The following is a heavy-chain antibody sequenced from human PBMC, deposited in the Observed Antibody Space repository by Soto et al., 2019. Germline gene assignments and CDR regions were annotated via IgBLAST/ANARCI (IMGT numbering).Heavy chain of an antibody. CDR1: GGTFSSYA. CDR2: IIPIFGTA. Sequence: QVQLVQSGAEVKKPGSSVKVSCMASGGTFSSYAISWVRQAPGQGLEWMGGIIPIFGTANNAQKFQGRVTITADESTSTAYMGLSSLRSEDTAVYYCAREGAAAGKNWFDPWGQGTLVTVSS. J-gene: IGHJ5*02. CDR3: AREGAAAGKNWFDP. V-gene: IGHV1-69*01. D-gene: IGHD6-13*01.